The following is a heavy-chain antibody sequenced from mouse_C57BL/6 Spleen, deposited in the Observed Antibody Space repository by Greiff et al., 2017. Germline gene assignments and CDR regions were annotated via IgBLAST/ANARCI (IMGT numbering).Heavy chain of an antibody. CDR2: IDPSDSYT. CDR3: ARRGNYDY. CDR1: GYTFTSYW. Sequence: VQLQQPGAELVMPGASVKLSCKASGYTFTSYWMHWVKQRPGQGLEWIGEIDPSDSYTNYNQKFKGKSTLTVDKSSSTAYMQLSSLTSEDSAVYYWARRGNYDYWGQGTTLTVSS. J-gene: IGHJ2*01. V-gene: IGHV1-69*01. D-gene: IGHD2-1*01.